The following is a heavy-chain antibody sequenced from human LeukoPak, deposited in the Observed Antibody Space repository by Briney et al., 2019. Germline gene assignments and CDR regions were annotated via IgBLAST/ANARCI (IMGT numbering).Heavy chain of an antibody. CDR1: GGSINRYY. CDR2: IYSTGST. J-gene: IGHJ3*02. D-gene: IGHD3-16*01. Sequence: SETLSLTCTVSGGSINRYYWSWIRQPAGKGLEWIGRIYSTGSTNYNPSLKSRVTMSVDTSKNHFSLKLNSVTAADTAVYYCARHLGAQSLIAFDIWSQGTMVTVSS. V-gene: IGHV4-4*07. CDR3: ARHLGAQSLIAFDI.